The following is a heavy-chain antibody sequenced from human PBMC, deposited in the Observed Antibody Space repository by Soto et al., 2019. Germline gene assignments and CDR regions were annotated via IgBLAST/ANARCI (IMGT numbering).Heavy chain of an antibody. J-gene: IGHJ3*02. CDR1: GGTFSSYT. CDR3: ASVLIRDDAFDI. V-gene: IGHV1-69*02. CDR2: IIPILGIA. Sequence: QVQLVQSGAEVKKPGSSVKVSCKASGGTFSSYTISWVRQAPGQGLEWMGRIIPILGIANYAQKFQGRVTITADKSTSTAYMELSSLRSEDTAVYFCASVLIRDDAFDIWGQRTMVTVSS.